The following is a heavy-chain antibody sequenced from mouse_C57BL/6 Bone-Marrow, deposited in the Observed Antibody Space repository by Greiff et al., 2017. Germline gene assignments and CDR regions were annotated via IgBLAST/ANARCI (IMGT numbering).Heavy chain of an antibody. CDR1: GYTFTSYG. V-gene: IGHV1-81*01. CDR2: IYPRSGNT. J-gene: IGHJ4*01. D-gene: IGHD1-1*01. CDR3: AREGYYGNYAMDY. Sequence: QVQLQQSGAELARPGASVKLSCKASGYTFTSYGISWVKQRTGQGLEWIGEIYPRSGNTYYNEKFKGKATLTADKSYSTAYIELRILTSKDSAVYVCAREGYYGNYAMDYWGQGTSVTVSA.